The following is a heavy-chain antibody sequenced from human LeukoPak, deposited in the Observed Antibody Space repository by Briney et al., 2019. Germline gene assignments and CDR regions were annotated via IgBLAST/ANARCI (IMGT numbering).Heavy chain of an antibody. CDR3: ARAAAGQTYFDY. Sequence: GGSLRLSCAASGFIFSSYDMHWVRQATGKGLEWVSAIGTAGDTYYPGSVKGRFTISRENAKNSLYLQMNSLRAGDTAVYYCARAAAGQTYFDYWGQGTLVTVSS. CDR1: GFIFSSYD. D-gene: IGHD6-13*01. J-gene: IGHJ4*02. V-gene: IGHV3-13*01. CDR2: IGTAGDT.